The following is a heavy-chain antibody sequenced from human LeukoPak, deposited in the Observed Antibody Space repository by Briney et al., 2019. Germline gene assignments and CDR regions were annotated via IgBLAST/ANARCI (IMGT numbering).Heavy chain of an antibody. Sequence: ASVKVSCKASGGTFSSYAISWVRQAPGQGLEWMGRIIPILGIANYAQKFQGRVTITADKSTSTAYMELSSLRSEDTAVYYCARPARYYYDSSGYLRYWGQGTLVTLST. CDR1: GGTFSSYA. V-gene: IGHV1-69*04. CDR3: ARPARYYYDSSGYLRY. J-gene: IGHJ4*02. CDR2: IIPILGIA. D-gene: IGHD3-22*01.